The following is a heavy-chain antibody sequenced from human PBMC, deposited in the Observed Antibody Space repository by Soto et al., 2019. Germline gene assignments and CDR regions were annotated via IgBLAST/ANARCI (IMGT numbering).Heavy chain of an antibody. J-gene: IGHJ5*02. V-gene: IGHV4-59*01. D-gene: IGHD3-3*01. CDR2: IYYSGST. CDR3: ARAPYYGFWSGYLRGFDP. Sequence: PSETLSLTCTVSGGSISSYYWSWIRQPPGKGLEWIGYIYYSGSTNYNPSLKSRVTISVDTSKNQFSLKLSSVTAADTAVYYCARAPYYGFWSGYLRGFDPWGRGTLVTVSS. CDR1: GGSISSYY.